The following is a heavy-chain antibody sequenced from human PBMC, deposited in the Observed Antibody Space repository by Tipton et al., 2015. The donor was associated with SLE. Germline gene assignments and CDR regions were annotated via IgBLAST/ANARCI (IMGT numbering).Heavy chain of an antibody. CDR3: ARANGVVGGQVPYWYFDL. V-gene: IGHV4-59*01. CDR1: GGPISSYY. D-gene: IGHD1-26*01. CDR2: IYYSGST. Sequence: GLVKPSETLSLTCTVSGGPISSYYWSWIRQSPEMGMEWIGYIYYSGSTHYNPSLKSRITISVDTSKNQFSLKVTSVTAADTAVYYCARANGVVGGQVPYWYFDLWGRGTLVTVSS. J-gene: IGHJ2*01.